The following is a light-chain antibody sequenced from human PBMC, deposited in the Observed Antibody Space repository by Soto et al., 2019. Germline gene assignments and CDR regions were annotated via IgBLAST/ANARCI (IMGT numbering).Light chain of an antibody. CDR1: QSVSSS. V-gene: IGKV3-15*01. J-gene: IGKJ4*01. Sequence: EIVMTQSPATLSVSPGERATLSCRASQSVSSSLAWYQQKPGQAPRLLIYGASTRATGVPARFSGSGSGTEFALTISSLQSEDFAVYYCQQCYNWPLTFGGGNKVEIK. CDR3: QQCYNWPLT. CDR2: GAS.